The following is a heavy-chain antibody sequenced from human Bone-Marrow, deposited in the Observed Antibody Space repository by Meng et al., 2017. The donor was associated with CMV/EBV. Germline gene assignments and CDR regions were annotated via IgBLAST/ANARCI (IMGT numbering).Heavy chain of an antibody. CDR1: GYTFTGYY. CDR3: SRSRGGYSWLDP. J-gene: IGHJ5*02. V-gene: IGHV1-2*02. CDR2: INPNSGVT. D-gene: IGHD5-12*01. Sequence: ASVKVSCKASGYTFTGYYMHWVRQAPGQGLEWMGWINPNSGVTNYAQKFQGRVTVTRDTSISTAYMELSRLGSDDTAVYYCSRSRGGYSWLDPWGQGTLVTVSS.